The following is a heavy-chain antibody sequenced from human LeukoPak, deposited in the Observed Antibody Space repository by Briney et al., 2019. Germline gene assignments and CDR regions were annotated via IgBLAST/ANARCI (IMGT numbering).Heavy chain of an antibody. Sequence: SVKVSCKASGGSFSSFPINWVRQAPGQWLEWMGGIIPLFRTANYAQNFQGRLTITADKSTSTVYMELSSLRSADTAVYYCARDLGVVVPAATDWYFDLWGRGTLVTVSS. V-gene: IGHV1-69*06. CDR2: IIPLFRTA. CDR1: GGSFSSFP. CDR3: ARDLGVVVPAATDWYFDL. J-gene: IGHJ2*01. D-gene: IGHD2-2*01.